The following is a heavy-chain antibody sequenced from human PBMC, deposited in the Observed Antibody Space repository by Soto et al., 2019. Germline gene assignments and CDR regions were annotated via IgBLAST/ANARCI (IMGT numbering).Heavy chain of an antibody. D-gene: IGHD4-4*01. CDR3: ARHGITVNYAMDV. V-gene: IGHV4-59*01. J-gene: IGHJ6*02. CDR1: GGSISSYY. CDR2: IYYDGTT. Sequence: PSETLSLTCTVSGGSISSYYWSWFRQPPGKGLEWIGYIYYDGTTNYNPSVRSRVTISVDTSKNQFSLKLSSVTAADTAVYQCARHGITVNYAMDVWGQGTTVTVSS.